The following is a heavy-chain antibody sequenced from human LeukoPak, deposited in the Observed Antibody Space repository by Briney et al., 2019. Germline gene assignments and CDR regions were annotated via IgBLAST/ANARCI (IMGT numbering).Heavy chain of an antibody. Sequence: GGSLRLSCAASGFTLTSYWMHWVRQAPGKGLVWVSRINGDATSTSYADSVKVRFTISRDNSKNTQSLQMNSLRAEDTAVYYCAKDDDWGRYKHWGQGTLVTVSS. D-gene: IGHD3-16*01. CDR3: AKDDDWGRYKH. CDR1: GFTLTSYW. J-gene: IGHJ1*01. V-gene: IGHV3-74*01. CDR2: INGDATST.